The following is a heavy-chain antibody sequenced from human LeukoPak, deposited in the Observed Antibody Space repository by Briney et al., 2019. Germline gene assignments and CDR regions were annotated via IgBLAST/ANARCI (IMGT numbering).Heavy chain of an antibody. CDR2: VSATAGGT. V-gene: IGHV3-23*01. D-gene: IGHD6-19*01. CDR1: GFTFNSYA. Sequence: GGSLRLSCAASGFTFNSYAMNWVRQAPGKGLEWVSSVSATAGGTYYADSVKGRFTISRDNSMNTLYLQMNSLRVEDTAIYYCAKDHSSAWYGMDVWGQGTTVTVSS. CDR3: AKDHSSAWYGMDV. J-gene: IGHJ6*02.